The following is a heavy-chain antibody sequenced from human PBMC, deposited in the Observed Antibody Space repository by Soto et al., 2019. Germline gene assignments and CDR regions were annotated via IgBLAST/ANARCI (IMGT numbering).Heavy chain of an antibody. J-gene: IGHJ5*02. Sequence: SETLSLTCTVSGGSISSSSYYWGWIRQPPGKGLEWIGSIYYSGSTYYNPSLKSRVTISVDTSKNRFSLKLSSVTAADTAVYYCARHFGTNDYSNYGWFDPWGQGTLVTVSS. D-gene: IGHD4-4*01. CDR1: GGSISSSSYY. CDR3: ARHFGTNDYSNYGWFDP. CDR2: IYYSGST. V-gene: IGHV4-39*01.